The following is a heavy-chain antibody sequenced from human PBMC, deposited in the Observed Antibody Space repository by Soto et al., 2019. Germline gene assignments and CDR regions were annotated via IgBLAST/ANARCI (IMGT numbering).Heavy chain of an antibody. J-gene: IGHJ4*02. Sequence: QVQLVQSGAEVKKPGASVKVSCKASGYTFTSYAMHWVRQAPGKRLEWMGWINAGNGNTKYSQKFQGRVTITRDTSASTAYMELSSLRSEDTAVYYCARRDSSSWSSLDYWGQGTLVTVAS. CDR2: INAGNGNT. D-gene: IGHD6-13*01. CDR1: GYTFTSYA. CDR3: ARRDSSSWSSLDY. V-gene: IGHV1-3*01.